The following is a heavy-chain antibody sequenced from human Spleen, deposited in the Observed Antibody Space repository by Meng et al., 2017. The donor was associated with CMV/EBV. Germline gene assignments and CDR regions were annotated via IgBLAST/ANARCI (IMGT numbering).Heavy chain of an antibody. CDR3: ARAGMGANRGFDP. J-gene: IGHJ5*02. D-gene: IGHD1-26*01. Sequence: SLKLSWKVSGYTFTSYDINWVRQATGQGLEWMGWMNPHSGHTGYTQKFQGRVTMTRNTSISTAYMELSSLRSEDTAVYYCARAGMGANRGFDPWGQGTLVTVSS. CDR1: GYTFTSYD. V-gene: IGHV1-8*01. CDR2: MNPHSGHT.